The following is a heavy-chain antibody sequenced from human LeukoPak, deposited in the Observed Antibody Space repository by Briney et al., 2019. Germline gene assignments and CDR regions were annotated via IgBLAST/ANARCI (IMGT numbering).Heavy chain of an antibody. J-gene: IGHJ6*03. Sequence: QPGGSLRLSCAASGFTFSSYAMSWVRQAPGKGLEWVSAISGSGGVTFHADSVKGRFTISRDNSKSTLYLQMNSLRAEDTAVYYCAKGDMIRGVHKAYYYYMDVWGKGTTVTVSS. V-gene: IGHV3-23*01. CDR1: GFTFSSYA. D-gene: IGHD3-10*01. CDR2: ISGSGGVT. CDR3: AKGDMIRGVHKAYYYYMDV.